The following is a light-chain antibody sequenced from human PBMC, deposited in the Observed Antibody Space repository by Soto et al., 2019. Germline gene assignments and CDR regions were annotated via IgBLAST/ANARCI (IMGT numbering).Light chain of an antibody. V-gene: IGKV3-20*01. CDR3: QQYGTSPIT. J-gene: IGKJ5*01. CDR1: QSVSSSY. Sequence: EIVLTPSPGTLSLSPGERATLSCRSSQSVSSSYLAWHQQKPGQAPRLLIYGASSRATGIPDRFSGSGSGTDFTLTISRLEPEDFAVYYCQQYGTSPITFGQGTRLEIK. CDR2: GAS.